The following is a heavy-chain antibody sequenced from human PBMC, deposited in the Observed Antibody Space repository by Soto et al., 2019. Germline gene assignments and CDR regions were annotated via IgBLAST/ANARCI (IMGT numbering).Heavy chain of an antibody. V-gene: IGHV1-3*01. J-gene: IGHJ4*02. CDR2: INAGDGHT. CDR1: GYTLTDYA. Sequence: ASVKVSCKASGYTLTDYAMHWVRQAPGQSLEWMGWINAGDGHTKYSQKFQGRVTITRDTSASIAYMELSSLRPEDTAVYYCGKAVDITVRGVPPSDYWGQGTLVTVSS. D-gene: IGHD3-10*01. CDR3: GKAVDITVRGVPPSDY.